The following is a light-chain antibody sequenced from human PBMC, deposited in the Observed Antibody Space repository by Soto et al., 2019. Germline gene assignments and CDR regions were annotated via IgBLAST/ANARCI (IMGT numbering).Light chain of an antibody. CDR2: DVS. J-gene: IGLJ2*01. V-gene: IGLV2-14*01. Sequence: QSALTQPASVSGSPGQSITISCTGTSSDVGGYNYVSWYQQHPGKAPKFMIYDVSNRPSGVSNRFSGAKSGNTASLTNSGLQAEDEGDYYCSSWTSSSTLVFGGGTKLTVL. CDR3: SSWTSSSTLV. CDR1: SSDVGGYNY.